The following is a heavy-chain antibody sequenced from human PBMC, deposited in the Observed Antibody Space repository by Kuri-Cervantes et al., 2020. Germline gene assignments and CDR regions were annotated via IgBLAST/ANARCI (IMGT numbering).Heavy chain of an antibody. CDR2: ISYDGSNK. CDR1: GFTFSSYA. J-gene: IGHJ6*02. D-gene: IGHD3-9*01. V-gene: IGHV3-30-3*01. Sequence: GESLKISCAASGFTFSSYAMHWVRQAPGKGLEWVAVISYDGSNKYYADSVKGRFTISRDNSKNTLYLQMNSLRAEDTAVYYCARDLNFEIILTGYYKPDYYGMDVWGQGTTVTVSS. CDR3: ARDLNFEIILTGYYKPDYYGMDV.